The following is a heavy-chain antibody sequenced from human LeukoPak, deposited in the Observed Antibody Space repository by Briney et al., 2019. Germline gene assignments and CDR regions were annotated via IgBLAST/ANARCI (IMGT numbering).Heavy chain of an antibody. J-gene: IGHJ4*02. CDR2: INPNSGGT. CDR3: ARDRGYSGYHDY. CDR1: GYTFTGYY. V-gene: IGHV1-2*06. Sequence: GASVKVSCKASGYTFTGYYMHWVRQAPGQGLEWMGRINPNSGGTNYAQKFQGRVTMTRDTSISTAYMELSRPRSDDTAVYYCARDRGYSGYHDYWGQGTLVTVSS. D-gene: IGHD5-12*01.